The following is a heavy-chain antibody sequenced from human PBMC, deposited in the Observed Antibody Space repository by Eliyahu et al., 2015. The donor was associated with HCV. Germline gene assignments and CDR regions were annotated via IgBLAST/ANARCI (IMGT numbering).Heavy chain of an antibody. J-gene: IGHJ6*02. CDR2: IYYNGTT. Sequence: QVQLQESGPGLVRPSETLSLTCTVSGGSIKTFSWSWFRQPPGRGLECLGNIYYNGTTNYNPSLKSRVTLSVDTSKNRFSLRLTSVTAADTAVYFCARHPVGLSGIDVWGQGTTVIVSS. V-gene: IGHV4-59*01. D-gene: IGHD1-26*01. CDR3: ARHPVGLSGIDV. CDR1: GGSIKTFS.